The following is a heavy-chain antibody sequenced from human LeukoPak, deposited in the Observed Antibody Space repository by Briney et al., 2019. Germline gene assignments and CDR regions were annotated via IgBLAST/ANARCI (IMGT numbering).Heavy chain of an antibody. CDR3: AKSTVAYYYYYYMDV. D-gene: IGHD4-23*01. CDR1: GFTFSSYW. Sequence: PGGSLRLSCAASGFTFSSYWMHWVRQAPGKGLEWVAVISYDGSNKYYADSVKGRFTISRDNSKNTLYLQMNSLRAEDTAVYYCAKSTVAYYYYYYMDVWGKGTTVTVSS. CDR2: ISYDGSNK. J-gene: IGHJ6*03. V-gene: IGHV3-30*18.